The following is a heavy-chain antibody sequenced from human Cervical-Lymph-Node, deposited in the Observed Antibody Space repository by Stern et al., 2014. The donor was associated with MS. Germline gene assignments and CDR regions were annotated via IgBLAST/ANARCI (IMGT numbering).Heavy chain of an antibody. V-gene: IGHV4-31*03. CDR2: IYNSGST. CDR3: ARDGTSTPNDY. J-gene: IGHJ4*02. CDR1: GGSISSGGHY. Sequence: VQLVESGPGLVKPSQTLSLTCTVSGGSISSGGHYWSWIRQHPGKGLEWIGDIYNSGSTHYSPSLKSRVTISIDTSKNQFSLKLSSVTAADTAVYYCARDGTSTPNDYWGQGTLVTVSS.